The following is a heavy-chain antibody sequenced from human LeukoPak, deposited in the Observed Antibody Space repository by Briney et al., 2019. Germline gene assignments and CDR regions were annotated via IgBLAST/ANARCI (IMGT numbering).Heavy chain of an antibody. Sequence: ASVKVSCKASGYTFTGYYMQWVRQAPGQGLEWMGWINPNSGGTNYAQKFQGWVTMTRDTSISTAYMELSRLRSDDTAVYYCARPGYSGYDIDYWGQGTLVTVSS. CDR3: ARPGYSGYDIDY. J-gene: IGHJ4*02. CDR1: GYTFTGYY. CDR2: INPNSGGT. V-gene: IGHV1-2*04. D-gene: IGHD5-12*01.